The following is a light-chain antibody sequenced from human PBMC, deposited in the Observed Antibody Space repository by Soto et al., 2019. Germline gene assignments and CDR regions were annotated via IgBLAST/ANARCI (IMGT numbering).Light chain of an antibody. CDR2: SAS. CDR1: QGIRTE. CDR3: LQDYNYPRT. Sequence: AVQLTQSPSSLSAYVGDHVTITCRASQGIRTELSWYQQKPGKAPNLLIYSASTVQTGVPSRFSGSGSGTDFTLTISSLQPEYFATYYCLQDYNYPRTFGGGTKVDIK. J-gene: IGKJ4*01. V-gene: IGKV1-6*01.